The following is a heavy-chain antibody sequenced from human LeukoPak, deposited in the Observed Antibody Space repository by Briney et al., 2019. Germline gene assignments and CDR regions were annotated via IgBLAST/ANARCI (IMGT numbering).Heavy chain of an antibody. CDR3: ALAYCGGDCSSNWLDP. CDR1: GGTFSSYA. D-gene: IGHD2-21*02. CDR2: IIPIFGTA. V-gene: IGHV1-69*13. J-gene: IGHJ5*02. Sequence: SVTVSCKASGGTFSSYAISWVRQAPGQGLEWMGGIIPIFGTANYAQKFQGRVTITADESTSTAYMELSSLRSEDTAVYYCALAYCGGDCSSNWLDPWGQGTLVTVSS.